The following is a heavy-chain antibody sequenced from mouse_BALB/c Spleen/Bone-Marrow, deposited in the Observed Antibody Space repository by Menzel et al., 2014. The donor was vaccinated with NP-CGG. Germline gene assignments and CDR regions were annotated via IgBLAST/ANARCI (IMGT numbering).Heavy chain of an antibody. CDR3: ARDYGYPFAY. CDR1: GYTFTSYV. J-gene: IGHJ3*01. Sequence: EVQLQESGPERVKPGASVKMSCKASGYTFTSYVMHWVKQKPGQGLEWIGYINPYNDGTKYNEKFKGKATLTSDKSSSTASMELSGLSSEGSALYYCARDYGYPFAYWGQGTLVTVS. CDR2: INPYNDGT. V-gene: IGHV1-14*01. D-gene: IGHD1-2*01.